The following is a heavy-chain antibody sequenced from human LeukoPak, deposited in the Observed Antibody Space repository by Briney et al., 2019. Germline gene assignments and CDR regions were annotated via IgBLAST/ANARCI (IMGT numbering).Heavy chain of an antibody. D-gene: IGHD3-10*01. Sequence: GGSLRLSCATSGFIVSSKYMIWVRQAPGKGLEWVSVIHSGGSTYDADSVKGRFTISRDNSKNTVYLQMNSLRPEDTAVYYCARDVAVSDYYGSGSYRIWYYYYYMDVWGKGTTVTVSS. V-gene: IGHV3-66*02. CDR1: GFIVSSKY. CDR3: ARDVAVSDYYGSGSYRIWYYYYYMDV. J-gene: IGHJ6*03. CDR2: IHSGGST.